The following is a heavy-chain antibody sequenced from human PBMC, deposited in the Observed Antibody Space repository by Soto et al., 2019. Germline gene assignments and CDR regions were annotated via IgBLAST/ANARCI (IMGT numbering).Heavy chain of an antibody. J-gene: IGHJ4*02. V-gene: IGHV3-7*01. CDR2: INQDGSEK. Sequence: VGSLRLSCVASGFSFRTYWMDWVRQAPGKGLEWVANINQDGSEKHYVDSVKGRFTISRDNARNLLYLHMTSLTAEDSALYYCSKSLDSWGQGTRVTVSS. CDR1: GFSFRTYW. CDR3: SKSLDS.